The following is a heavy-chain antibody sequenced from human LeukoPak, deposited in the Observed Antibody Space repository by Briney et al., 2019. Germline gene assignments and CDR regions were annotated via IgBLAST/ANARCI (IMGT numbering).Heavy chain of an antibody. CDR3: ARRASGVDY. CDR2: FYPGDSDT. D-gene: IGHD3-10*01. V-gene: IGHV5-51*01. CDR1: GYSFSTYW. Sequence: GESLKISCKGSGYSFSTYWIGWVRQMPGKGVEWMGIFYPGDSDTRYSPSFHGQVTISADNSISTAYLQWSSLKASDTAIYYCARRASGVDYWGQGTLATVSS. J-gene: IGHJ4*02.